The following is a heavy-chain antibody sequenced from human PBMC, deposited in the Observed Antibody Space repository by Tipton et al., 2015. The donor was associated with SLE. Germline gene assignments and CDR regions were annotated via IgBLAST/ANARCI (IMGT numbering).Heavy chain of an antibody. CDR2: ISYSGST. J-gene: IGHJ4*02. V-gene: IGHV4-59*12. D-gene: IGHD3-16*02. CDR1: GGSISSYY. Sequence: TLSLTCTVSGGSISSYYWSWIRQPPGKGLEWIGYISYSGSTNYNPSLKSRVTISVDTSKNQFSLKLSSVTAADTAVYYCARTQYTFGGVIAPFDYWGQGTLVTVSS. CDR3: ARTQYTFGGVIAPFDY.